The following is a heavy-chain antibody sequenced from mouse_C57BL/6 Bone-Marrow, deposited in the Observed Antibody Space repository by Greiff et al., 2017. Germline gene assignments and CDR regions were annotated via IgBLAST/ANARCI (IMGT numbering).Heavy chain of an antibody. D-gene: IGHD1-1*01. J-gene: IGHJ3*01. CDR3: ARECYGSSSFAY. CDR1: GYTFTSYW. CDR2: IHPNSGST. Sequence: QVQLQQPGAELVKPGASVKLSCKASGYTFTSYWMHWVKQRPGQGLEWIGMIHPNSGSTNYNEKFTSKATLTVDKASSTAYMQLSSLTSEDSAVYYGARECYGSSSFAYWGQGTLVTVSA. V-gene: IGHV1-64*01.